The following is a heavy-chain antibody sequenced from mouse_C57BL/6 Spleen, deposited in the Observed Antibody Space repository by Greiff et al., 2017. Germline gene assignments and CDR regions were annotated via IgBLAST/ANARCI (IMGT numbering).Heavy chain of an antibody. CDR1: GFNIKDYY. J-gene: IGHJ1*03. V-gene: IGHV14-1*01. Sequence: VQLQQSGAELVRPGASVKLSCTASGFNIKDYYMHWVKQRPEQGLEWIGRIDPEDGDTEYAPKFQGKATMTADTSSNTAYLQLSSLTSEDTAVXYCTTGYGSSYGYWYFDVWGTGTTVTVSS. CDR2: IDPEDGDT. CDR3: TTGYGSSYGYWYFDV. D-gene: IGHD1-1*01.